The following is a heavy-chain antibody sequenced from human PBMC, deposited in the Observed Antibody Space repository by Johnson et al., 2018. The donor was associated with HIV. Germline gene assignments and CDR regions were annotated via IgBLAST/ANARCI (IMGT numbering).Heavy chain of an antibody. CDR2: INQDGSEK. V-gene: IGHV3-7*01. D-gene: IGHD6-19*01. CDR1: GFTFSSYW. CDR3: GKGTSRGWADAFDV. Sequence: VQLVESGGGVVQPGRSLRLSCAASGFTFSSYWMTWVRQAPGKGLEWVANINQDGSEKYYVDSVKGRFTISRDNAKNSLYLQMNSLRAEDTAVYYCGKGTSRGWADAFDVLGQGTMVTVSS. J-gene: IGHJ3*01.